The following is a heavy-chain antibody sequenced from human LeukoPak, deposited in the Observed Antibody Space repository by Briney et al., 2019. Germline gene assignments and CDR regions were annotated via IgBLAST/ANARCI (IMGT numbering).Heavy chain of an antibody. CDR1: GFMFDDNG. V-gene: IGHV3-20*04. D-gene: IGHD1-14*01. Sequence: RTGGSLRLSCAASGFMFDDNGMSWVRQVPGKGLEWVSGITWNGDSTGYADSVKGRFTISRDNAKNSQYLQMNSLRAEDTALYYCARAISGSLREAFDIWGQGTMVTVSS. CDR2: ITWNGDST. CDR3: ARAISGSLREAFDI. J-gene: IGHJ3*02.